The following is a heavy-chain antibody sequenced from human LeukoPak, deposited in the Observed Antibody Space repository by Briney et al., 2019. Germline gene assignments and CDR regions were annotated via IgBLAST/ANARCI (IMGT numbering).Heavy chain of an antibody. CDR1: GFTFSSYW. CDR3: ARADCSSTSCFQFDY. CDR2: IKQDGSEK. D-gene: IGHD2-2*01. Sequence: GGSLRLSCAASGFTFSSYWMSWVRQAPGKGLEWVANIKQDGSEKYYVDSVKGRFTISRDNAKNSLYLQMNGLRAEDTAVYYCARADCSSTSCFQFDYWGQGTLVTVSS. V-gene: IGHV3-7*03. J-gene: IGHJ4*02.